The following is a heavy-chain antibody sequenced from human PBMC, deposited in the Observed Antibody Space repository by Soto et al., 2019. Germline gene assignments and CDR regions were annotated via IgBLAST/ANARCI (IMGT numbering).Heavy chain of an antibody. CDR1: GFTFSSYS. CDR2: ISSSSSYI. CDR3: AKERYFEAPDAFDI. V-gene: IGHV3-21*04. D-gene: IGHD3-9*01. Sequence: PGWSLRLSCAASGFTFSSYSVNWVRQAPGKGLEWVSSISSSSSYIYYADSVKGRFTISRDNSKNTLYLQMNSLRAEDTAVYYCAKERYFEAPDAFDIWGQGTMVTVSS. J-gene: IGHJ3*02.